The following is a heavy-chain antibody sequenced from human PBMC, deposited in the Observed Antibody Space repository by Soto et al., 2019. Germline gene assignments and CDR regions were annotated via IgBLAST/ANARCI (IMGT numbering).Heavy chain of an antibody. D-gene: IGHD3-22*01. CDR3: ARDRYYDNSDYFFGSGY. V-gene: IGHV1-69*12. Sequence: QVQLVQSGAEVKKPGSSVKVSCKASGDTFSSYAITWVRQAPGQGLEWMGGIIPRSGSPNYAQKFQGRTTITADESTSTVCIETSSLRCEHTAIYYCARDRYYDNSDYFFGSGYWGQGTLVTVAS. J-gene: IGHJ4*02. CDR1: GDTFSSYA. CDR2: IIPRSGSP.